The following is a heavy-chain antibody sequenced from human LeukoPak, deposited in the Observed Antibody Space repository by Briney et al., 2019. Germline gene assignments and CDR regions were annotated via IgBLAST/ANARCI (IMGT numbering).Heavy chain of an antibody. D-gene: IGHD1-26*01. J-gene: IGHJ4*02. V-gene: IGHV3-23*01. CDR2: ISTSGGRT. CDR1: GFTFSSCA. CDR3: ARDRGSTEFDY. Sequence: GGSLRLSCAASGFTFSSCAMSWVRQAPGKGLEWVSAISTSGGRTFYADSVKGRFTISRDNAKNTLYLQMNSLRAEDTAVYYCARDRGSTEFDYWGQGTLVTVSS.